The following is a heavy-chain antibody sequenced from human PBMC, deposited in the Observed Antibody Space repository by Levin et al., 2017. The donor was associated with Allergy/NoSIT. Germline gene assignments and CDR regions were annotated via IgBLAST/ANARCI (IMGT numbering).Heavy chain of an antibody. D-gene: IGHD3-10*01. CDR2: ISGSGGST. CDR1: GFTFSSYA. V-gene: IGHV3-23*01. Sequence: GGSLRLSCAASGFTFSSYAMSWVRQAPGKGLEWVSAISGSGGSTYYADSVKGRFTISRDNSKNTLYLQMNSLRAEDTAVYYCAKDLESLKAGSYYSHWGQGTLVTVSS. J-gene: IGHJ4*02. CDR3: AKDLESLKAGSYYSH.